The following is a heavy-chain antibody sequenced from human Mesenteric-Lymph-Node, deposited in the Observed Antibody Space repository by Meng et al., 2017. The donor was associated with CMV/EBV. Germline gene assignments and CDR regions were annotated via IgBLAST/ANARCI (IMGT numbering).Heavy chain of an antibody. CDR3: TTVKGRVVPAAGY. V-gene: IGHV3-15*01. CDR1: GFTFSNTW. D-gene: IGHD2-2*01. Sequence: GESLKISCAASGFTFSNTWMSWVRQAPGKGLEWVGRVKSKTDGGTTDYAAPVKGRFTISRDDSKNTLYLQMHSLTTEDTAVYYCTTVKGRVVPAAGYWGQGTLATVSS. CDR2: VKSKTDGGTT. J-gene: IGHJ4*02.